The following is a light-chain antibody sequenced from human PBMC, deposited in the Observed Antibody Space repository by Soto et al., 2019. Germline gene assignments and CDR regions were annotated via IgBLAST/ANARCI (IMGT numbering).Light chain of an antibody. CDR1: LSVSSD. V-gene: IGKV3-20*01. CDR2: GAS. CDR3: QQYGSSPWT. Sequence: EIVMTQSPATLSLSPGGRATLSCRASLSVSSDLAWYRQKPGQAPRLLIYGASSRATGIPDRFSGSGSGTDFTLTISRLEPEDFAVYYCQQYGSSPWTFGQGTKVDIK. J-gene: IGKJ1*01.